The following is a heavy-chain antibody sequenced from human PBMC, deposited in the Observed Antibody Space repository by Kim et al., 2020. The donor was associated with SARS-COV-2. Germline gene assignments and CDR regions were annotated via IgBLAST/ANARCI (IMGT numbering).Heavy chain of an antibody. V-gene: IGHV1-24*01. D-gene: IGHD3-10*01. CDR3: ATDEDSDYYGSGSNYGLDV. J-gene: IGHJ6*02. CDR2: FDPEDGET. Sequence: ASVKVSCKVSGHTLIELSIHWVRQAPGKGLEWMGGFDPEDGETIYAQKFQGRVTMTEDTSTEIAYMELSSLRSDDTAVYYCATDEDSDYYGSGSNYGLDVGGQGTTLTVSS. CDR1: GHTLIELS.